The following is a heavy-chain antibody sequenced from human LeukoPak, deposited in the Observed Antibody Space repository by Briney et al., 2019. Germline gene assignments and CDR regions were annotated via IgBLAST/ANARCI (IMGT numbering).Heavy chain of an antibody. D-gene: IGHD6-19*01. Sequence: GGSLRLSCTASGFTVSTNYMTWVRQAPGKGLEWVSVIFGGGSTFYADSVKGRFTISRDNSKNTLYLQMNSLRAEDTAMYYCARLNSALTAVAGRGGIDYWGQGTLVTVSS. CDR3: ARLNSALTAVAGRGGIDY. CDR1: GFTVSTNY. CDR2: IFGGGST. V-gene: IGHV3-53*01. J-gene: IGHJ4*02.